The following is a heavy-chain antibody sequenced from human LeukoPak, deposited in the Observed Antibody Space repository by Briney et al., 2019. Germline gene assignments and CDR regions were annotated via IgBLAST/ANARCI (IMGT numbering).Heavy chain of an antibody. J-gene: IGHJ4*02. CDR2: IYYSGST. V-gene: IGHV4-59*01. D-gene: IGHD5-12*01. Sequence: PSETLSLTCTVSGGSISNYYWNWLRQPPGKGLEWIGYIYYSGSTKYNPSLKSRVTMSLDTSKKQFSLRLTSVTAADTAVYYCARGFDSKSTYFDYWGLGTLVTVFS. CDR1: GGSISNYY. CDR3: ARGFDSKSTYFDY.